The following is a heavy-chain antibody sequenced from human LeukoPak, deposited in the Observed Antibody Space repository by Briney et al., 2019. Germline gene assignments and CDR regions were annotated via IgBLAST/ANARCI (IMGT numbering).Heavy chain of an antibody. J-gene: IGHJ4*02. D-gene: IGHD3-9*01. Sequence: PSETLSLTCAVSGGSMRDYYWSWIRQPPGKGLEWICNIYYSGTTTYNPSLRGRATISVDTSKTQFSLKVRSVTAANTAVYYCARGFGYYDVLTAFWGQGTLVTVSS. V-gene: IGHV4-59*01. CDR3: ARGFGYYDVLTAF. CDR1: GGSMRDYY. CDR2: IYYSGTT.